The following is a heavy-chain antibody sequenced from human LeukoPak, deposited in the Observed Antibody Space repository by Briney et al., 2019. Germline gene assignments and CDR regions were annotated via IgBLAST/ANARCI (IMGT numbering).Heavy chain of an antibody. J-gene: IGHJ4*02. CDR1: GFIFDDYA. V-gene: IGHV3-9*03. D-gene: IGHD5-18*01. CDR2: ISWNNDKI. Sequence: GGSLRLSCAASGFIFDDYAMHWVRQAPGKGLEWVSGISWNNDKIDYADSVKGRFTISRDNAKNSLYLQMNSLGAEDMAFYYCAKDKVRKGYTYGTFDYWGQGTLVTVSS. CDR3: AKDKVRKGYTYGTFDY.